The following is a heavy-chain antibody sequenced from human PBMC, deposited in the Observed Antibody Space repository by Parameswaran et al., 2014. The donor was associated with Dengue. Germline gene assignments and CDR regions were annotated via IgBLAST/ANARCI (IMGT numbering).Heavy chain of an antibody. Sequence: VRQAPGKGLEWIGEINHSGSTNYNPSLKSRVTISVDTSKNQFSLKLSSVTAADTAVYYCARLHYYYGMDVWGQGTTVTVSS. V-gene: IGHV4-34*01. J-gene: IGHJ6*02. CDR2: INHSGST. CDR3: ARLHYYYGMDV.